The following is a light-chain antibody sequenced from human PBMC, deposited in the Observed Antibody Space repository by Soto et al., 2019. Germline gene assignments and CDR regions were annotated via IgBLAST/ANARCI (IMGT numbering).Light chain of an antibody. CDR2: GAT. CDR3: QQYRDWPPT. J-gene: IGKJ1*01. V-gene: IGKV3-15*01. CDR1: QSLASA. Sequence: EIVMTQSPATLSVSPGERATLSCRASQSLASALAWYQQKPGQVPRPLIYGATARAPGIPASFSGSGSETEFTLTISSLQSEDVAVYYCQQYRDWPPTFGHGTKVDIK.